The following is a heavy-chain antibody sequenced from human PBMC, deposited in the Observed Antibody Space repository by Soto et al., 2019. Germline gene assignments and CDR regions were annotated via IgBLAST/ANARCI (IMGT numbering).Heavy chain of an antibody. V-gene: IGHV3-21*01. Sequence: EVQLVESGGGLIQPGGSLRLSCAASGFTVSTNYMSWVRQAPGKGLEWVSSISSSSSYIYYADSVKGRFTISRDNAKNSLYLQMNSLRAEDTAVYYCARDGDCSSTSCYTSLYYYYGMDVWGQGTTVTVSS. D-gene: IGHD2-2*02. CDR2: ISSSSSYI. CDR3: ARDGDCSSTSCYTSLYYYYGMDV. CDR1: GFTVSTNY. J-gene: IGHJ6*02.